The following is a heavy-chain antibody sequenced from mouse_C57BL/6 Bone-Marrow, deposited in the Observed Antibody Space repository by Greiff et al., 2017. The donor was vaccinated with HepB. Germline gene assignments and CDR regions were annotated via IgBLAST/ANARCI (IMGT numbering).Heavy chain of an antibody. D-gene: IGHD2-4*01. CDR1: GFSLTSYG. CDR3: AKAYYDYDGGGFDY. V-gene: IGHV2-5*01. Sequence: VQVVESGPGLVQPSQSLSITCTVSGFSLTSYGVHWVRQSPGKGLEWLGVIWRGGSTDYNAAFMSRLSITKDNSKNQVFFKRNSLQADYTAIYYCAKAYYDYDGGGFDYWGQGTTLTVSS. CDR2: IWRGGST. J-gene: IGHJ2*01.